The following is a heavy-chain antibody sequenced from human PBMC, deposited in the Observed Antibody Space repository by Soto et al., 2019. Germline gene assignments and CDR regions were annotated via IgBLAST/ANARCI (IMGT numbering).Heavy chain of an antibody. D-gene: IGHD5-18*01. Sequence: SETLSLACPVSGCSISNAAYYWSWIRQPPGKGLEWIGYIYPSGMPFYNPSLRSRVTISIDRSNDQFSLNLKSVTAADTAVYYCARERGGYGLFDSWGQGTLVTVSS. CDR1: GCSISNAAYY. J-gene: IGHJ4*02. CDR2: IYPSGMP. CDR3: ARERGGYGLFDS. V-gene: IGHV4-30-2*01.